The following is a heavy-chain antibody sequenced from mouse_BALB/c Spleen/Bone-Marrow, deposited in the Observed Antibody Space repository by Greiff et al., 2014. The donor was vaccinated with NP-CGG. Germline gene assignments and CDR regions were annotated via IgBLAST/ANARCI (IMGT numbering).Heavy chain of an antibody. CDR1: GFNIKDSY. D-gene: IGHD2-10*02. Sequence: EVQLQQSGAELVRSGASVKLSCTGSGFNIKDSYIHWVKQRPGQGLEWIGWIDPENGDTEYAPKFQGKATMTADTSSNTAYLQLSSLTSEDTAVYCCTPYGNYGWEYWGQGTSVTVSS. CDR2: IDPENGDT. J-gene: IGHJ4*01. V-gene: IGHV14-4*02. CDR3: TPYGNYGWEY.